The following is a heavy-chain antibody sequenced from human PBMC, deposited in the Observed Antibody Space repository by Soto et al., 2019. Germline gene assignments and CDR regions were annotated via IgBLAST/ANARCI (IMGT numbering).Heavy chain of an antibody. V-gene: IGHV1-58*01. CDR1: GFTFTDSA. Sequence: QMQLVQSGPEVKKPGTSVKVSCKASGFTFTDSAVQWVRQARGQRLEWIGWIVVGSGNTNYAQKFQERVTITRDMSTSTAYMELSSLRSEDTAVYYCAAFYCSSTGCSPGNVFDIWGQGTVVTVSS. CDR3: AAFYCSSTGCSPGNVFDI. D-gene: IGHD2-2*01. J-gene: IGHJ3*02. CDR2: IVVGSGNT.